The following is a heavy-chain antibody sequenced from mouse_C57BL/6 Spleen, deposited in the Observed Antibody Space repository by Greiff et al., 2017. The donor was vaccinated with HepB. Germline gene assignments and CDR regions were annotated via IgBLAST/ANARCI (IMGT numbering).Heavy chain of an antibody. CDR2: ISYDGSN. J-gene: IGHJ4*01. V-gene: IGHV3-6*01. D-gene: IGHD2-5*01. CDR1: GYSITSGYY. Sequence: EVQLQQSGPGLVKPSQSLSLTCSVTGYSITSGYYWNWIRQFPGNKLEWMGYISYDGSNNYNPSLKNRISITRDTSKNQFFLKLNSVTTEDTATYYCAKAYYSNAMDYWGQGTSVTVSS. CDR3: AKAYYSNAMDY.